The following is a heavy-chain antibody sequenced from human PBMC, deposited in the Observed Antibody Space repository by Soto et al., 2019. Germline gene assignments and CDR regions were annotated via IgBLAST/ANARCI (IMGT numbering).Heavy chain of an antibody. V-gene: IGHV4-39*07. CDR2: IYYSGNT. CDR1: GGSISRSSYY. CDR3: ASIYDSSGYYYGNNWFDP. Sequence: SETLSLTCTVSGGSISRSSYYWGWIRQPPGKGLEWIGNIYYSGNTYYNPSLQSRVTISVDTSKNQFSLKLSSVTAADTAVYYCASIYDSSGYYYGNNWFDPWGQGTLVT. D-gene: IGHD3-22*01. J-gene: IGHJ5*02.